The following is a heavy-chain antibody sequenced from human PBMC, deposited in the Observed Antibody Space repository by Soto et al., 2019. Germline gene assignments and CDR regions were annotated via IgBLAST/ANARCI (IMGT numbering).Heavy chain of an antibody. J-gene: IGHJ3*02. V-gene: IGHV3-74*01. Sequence: PGGSLRLSCAASGFGFSSYWMHWVRQAPGKGLVWVSRTNNGGSATTYADSVRGRFTSFRDNAKNTLFLQMTSLGVKDTAVYYCAREMATISLGAFDIWGEGTMVTVSS. CDR2: TNNGGSAT. D-gene: IGHD5-12*01. CDR1: GFGFSSYW. CDR3: AREMATISLGAFDI.